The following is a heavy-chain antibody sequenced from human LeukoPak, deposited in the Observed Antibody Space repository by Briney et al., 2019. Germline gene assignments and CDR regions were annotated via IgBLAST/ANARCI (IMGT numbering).Heavy chain of an antibody. V-gene: IGHV3-74*01. CDR2: INTDGSST. J-gene: IGHJ6*04. D-gene: IGHD3-10*02. CDR1: GFTFSSYW. Sequence: GGSLRLSCAASGFTFSSYWMHWVRQVPGKGLVWVSRINTDGSSTTYAASVKGRFTISRDNAKNSLYLQMNSLRAEDTAVYYCAELGITMIGGVWGKGTTVTISS. CDR3: AELGITMIGGV.